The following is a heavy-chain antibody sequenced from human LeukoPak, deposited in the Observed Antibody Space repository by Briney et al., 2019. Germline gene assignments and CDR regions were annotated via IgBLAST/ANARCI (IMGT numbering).Heavy chain of an antibody. CDR3: AKETADWPRNRMFDF. J-gene: IGHJ4*02. D-gene: IGHD1-14*01. CDR1: GFTFRSYA. V-gene: IGHV3-23*01. CDR2: ISRSAETT. Sequence: GGSLRLSCAASGFTFRSYAMHWVRQAPGKGLEWVSGISRSAETTHYADSVKGRFTISRDNSRYSLFLQMSSLRAEDTALYYCAKETADWPRNRMFDFWGQGTPVTVSS.